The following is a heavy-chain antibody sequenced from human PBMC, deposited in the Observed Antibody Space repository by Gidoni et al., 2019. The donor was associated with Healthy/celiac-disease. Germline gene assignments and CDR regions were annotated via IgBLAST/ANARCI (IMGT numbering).Heavy chain of an antibody. CDR3: ARVEAAAGRVYYYYYMDV. D-gene: IGHD6-13*01. V-gene: IGHV3-11*01. CDR1: GFTFSDYY. Sequence: QVQLVESGGGLVKPGGSLSLPCAASGFTFSDYYMSWIRQAPGKGLEWVSYISSSGSTIYYADSVKGRFTISRDNAKNSLYLQMNSLRAEDTAVYYCARVEAAAGRVYYYYYMDVWGKGTTVTVSS. CDR2: ISSSGSTI. J-gene: IGHJ6*03.